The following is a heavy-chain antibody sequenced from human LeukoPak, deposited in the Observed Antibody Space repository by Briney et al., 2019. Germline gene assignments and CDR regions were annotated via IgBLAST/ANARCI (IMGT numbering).Heavy chain of an antibody. V-gene: IGHV4-59*08. Sequence: SETLSLTCTVSGGSISSYYWSWIRQPPGKGPEWIGYIYYSGSTNYNPSLKSRVTISVDTSKNQFSLKLSSVTAADTAVYYCASSSSWYLFDYWGQGTLVTVSS. J-gene: IGHJ4*02. CDR1: GGSISSYY. CDR3: ASSSSWYLFDY. D-gene: IGHD6-13*01. CDR2: IYYSGST.